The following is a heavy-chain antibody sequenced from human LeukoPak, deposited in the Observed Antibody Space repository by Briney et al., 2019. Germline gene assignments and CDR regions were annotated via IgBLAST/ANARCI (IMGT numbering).Heavy chain of an antibody. J-gene: IGHJ4*02. CDR2: TYYRSKWYN. CDR3: ARGVQITGFDY. CDR1: GDRVSSYSAA. Sequence: SQTLSLTCAISGDRVSSYSAAWHWIRQSPSRGLEGLGSTYYRSKWYNDYAVSVKSRITSNPDTSKNQFSLHLNSVTPEDTGVYYCARGVQITGFDYWGQGTLVTVSS. V-gene: IGHV6-1*01. D-gene: IGHD5-24*01.